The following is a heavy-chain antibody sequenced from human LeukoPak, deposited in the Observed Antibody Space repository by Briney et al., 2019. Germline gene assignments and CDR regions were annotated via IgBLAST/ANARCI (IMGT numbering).Heavy chain of an antibody. CDR3: AKDAQRGFDFSNSLES. J-gene: IGHJ4*02. Sequence: GGPLRLSCATSGFTFSHYGMHWVRQATGKGLEWVAVIWNDGTDKYYGDSVKGRFTISRDNSNNTVYLQMNSLRVEDMAVYYCAKDAQRGFDFSNSLESWGQGTLVTVSS. CDR1: GFTFSHYG. V-gene: IGHV3-33*06. CDR2: IWNDGTDK. D-gene: IGHD4-11*01.